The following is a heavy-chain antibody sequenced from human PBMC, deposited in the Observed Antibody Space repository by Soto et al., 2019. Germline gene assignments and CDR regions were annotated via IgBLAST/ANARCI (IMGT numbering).Heavy chain of an antibody. CDR2: IQSGGTT. D-gene: IGHD2-15*01. Sequence: EVQLVESGGGLVQPGGSLRLSCAASGFTVSSNYMTWVRQAPGKGLEWVSLIQSGGTTYYADSVKGRFTISRDTSENTLHLQMESLRVDDTAVYYCARDDVLCDGGRCYGIPVDAWGKGTTVTVSS. CDR3: ARDDVLCDGGRCYGIPVDA. J-gene: IGHJ6*04. CDR1: GFTVSSNY. V-gene: IGHV3-66*01.